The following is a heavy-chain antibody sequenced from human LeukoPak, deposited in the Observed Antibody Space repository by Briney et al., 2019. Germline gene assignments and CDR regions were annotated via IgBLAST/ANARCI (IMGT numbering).Heavy chain of an antibody. CDR3: AVSGDYGIYYFDH. D-gene: IGHD4-17*01. Sequence: ASVKVSCKASGYTFTGYYMHWVRQAPGQGLEWMGRINPNSGGTNYAQKFQGRVTMTRDTSISTAYMELSRLRSDDTAVYYCAVSGDYGIYYFDHWGQGTLVTVSS. CDR1: GYTFTGYY. V-gene: IGHV1-2*06. CDR2: INPNSGGT. J-gene: IGHJ4*02.